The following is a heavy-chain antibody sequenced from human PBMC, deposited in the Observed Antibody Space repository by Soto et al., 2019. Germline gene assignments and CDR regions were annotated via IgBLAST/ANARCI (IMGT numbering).Heavy chain of an antibody. CDR3: ARVAANYYDSSGYYGPQGY. Sequence: ASVKVSCKVSGYTFTSYGISWVRQAPGQGLEWMGWISAYNGNTNYAQKLQGRVTMTTDTSTSTAYMELRSLRSDDTAVYYCARVAANYYDSSGYYGPQGYWGQGTLVTVSS. D-gene: IGHD3-22*01. CDR1: GYTFTSYG. V-gene: IGHV1-18*04. CDR2: ISAYNGNT. J-gene: IGHJ4*02.